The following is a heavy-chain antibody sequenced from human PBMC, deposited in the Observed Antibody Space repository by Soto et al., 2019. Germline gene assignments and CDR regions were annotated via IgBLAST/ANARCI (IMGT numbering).Heavy chain of an antibody. CDR3: ARATDSSGYYPPPFDAFDI. V-gene: IGHV3-30-3*01. D-gene: IGHD3-22*01. CDR2: ISYDGSNK. CDR1: GFTFSSYA. J-gene: IGHJ3*02. Sequence: QVQLVESGGGVVQPGRSLRLSCAASGFTFSSYAMHWVRQAPGKGLEWVAVISYDGSNKYYADSVKGRFTISRDNSKNTLYLQMNSLRAEDTAVYYCARATDSSGYYPPPFDAFDIWGQGTMVTVSS.